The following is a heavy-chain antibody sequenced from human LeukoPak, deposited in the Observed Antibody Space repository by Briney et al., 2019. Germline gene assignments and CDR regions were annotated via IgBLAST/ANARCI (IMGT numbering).Heavy chain of an antibody. D-gene: IGHD2/OR15-2a*01. CDR3: VRDFEIVTTPAGITPGDDFDY. CDR2: INTVGSIR. CDR1: GFNLGSKW. Sequence: GGSLRLSCVASGFNLGSKWMHWVRQVPGKGLVWVSRINTVGSIRSYADSVRGRFTISRDNAENTLHLQMNSLRVEDTAIYYCVRDFEIVTTPAGITPGDDFDYWGQGALVTVST. J-gene: IGHJ4*02. V-gene: IGHV3-74*01.